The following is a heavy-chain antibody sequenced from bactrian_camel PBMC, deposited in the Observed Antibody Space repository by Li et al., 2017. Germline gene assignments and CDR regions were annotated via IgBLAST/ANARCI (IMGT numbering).Heavy chain of an antibody. J-gene: IGHJ4*01. D-gene: IGHD4*01. CDR2: VYSVGGDT. CDR3: VADLPPRVCSSDPLVHRQYNY. CDR1: GSMPSMNC. V-gene: IGHV3S54*01. Sequence: HVQLVESGGGSVQAGGSLKLSCVVSGSMPSMNCLGWVRQAPGKEREGVAHVYSVGGDTYYADSVKGRFTISQDKAKNQVSLQMTNLYVEDTATYFCVADLPPRVCSSDPLVHRQYNYWGQGTQVTVS.